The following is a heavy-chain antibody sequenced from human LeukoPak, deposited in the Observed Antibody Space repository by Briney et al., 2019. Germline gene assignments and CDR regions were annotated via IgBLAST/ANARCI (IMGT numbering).Heavy chain of an antibody. J-gene: IGHJ6*02. Sequence: GGSLRLSCAASGFTVSSNYMSCVRQAPGKGLEWVSVIYSGGSTYYADSVKGRFTISRDNSKNTLYLQMNSLRAEDTAVYYCAREGSGSYYSYYYYGMDVWGQGTTVTVSS. CDR1: GFTVSSNY. CDR2: IYSGGST. V-gene: IGHV3-53*01. CDR3: AREGSGSYYSYYYYGMDV. D-gene: IGHD3-10*01.